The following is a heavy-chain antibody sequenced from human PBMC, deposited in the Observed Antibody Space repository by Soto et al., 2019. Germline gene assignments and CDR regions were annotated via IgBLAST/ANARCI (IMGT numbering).Heavy chain of an antibody. CDR3: ARDYGSGSYRFDF. Sequence: ASVKVSCKASGYTLNTHGISWVRQAPGQGLEWMGWISAYNGNTNYAQKLQGRVTLTTDTSTSTAYMELRSLRSDDTAVYYCARDYGSGSYRFDFWGQGTLVTSPQ. V-gene: IGHV1-18*01. D-gene: IGHD3-10*01. CDR2: ISAYNGNT. J-gene: IGHJ4*02. CDR1: GYTLNTHG.